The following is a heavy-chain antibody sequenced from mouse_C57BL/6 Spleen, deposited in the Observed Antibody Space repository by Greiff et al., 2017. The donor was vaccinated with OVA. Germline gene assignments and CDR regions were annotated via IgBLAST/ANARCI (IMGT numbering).Heavy chain of an antibody. CDR1: GFTFTDYY. CDR2: IRNKANGYTT. Sequence: EVQLVESGGGLVQPGGSLSLSCAASGFTFTDYYMSWVRQPPGKALEWLGFIRNKANGYTTEYSASVKGRFTISRDNSQSILYLQMNALRAEDSATYYCARYIHYYYGSSFDYWGQGTTLTVSS. CDR3: ARYIHYYYGSSFDY. D-gene: IGHD1-1*01. V-gene: IGHV7-3*01. J-gene: IGHJ2*01.